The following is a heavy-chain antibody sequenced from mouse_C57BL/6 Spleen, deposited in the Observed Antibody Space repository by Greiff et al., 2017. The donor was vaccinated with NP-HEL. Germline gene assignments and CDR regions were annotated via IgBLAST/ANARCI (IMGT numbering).Heavy chain of an antibody. D-gene: IGHD1-1*01. CDR2: IDPNSGGT. CDR1: GYTFTSYW. CDR3: TRAGYYGTLVAY. J-gene: IGHJ3*01. Sequence: VQLQQSGAELVQPGASVKLSCKASGYTFTSYWMHWVKQRPGRGLEWIGRIDPNSGGTKYNEKFKSKATLTVDKPSSTAYMQLSVLTSEDSAVYYCTRAGYYGTLVAYWGQGTLVTVSA. V-gene: IGHV1-72*01.